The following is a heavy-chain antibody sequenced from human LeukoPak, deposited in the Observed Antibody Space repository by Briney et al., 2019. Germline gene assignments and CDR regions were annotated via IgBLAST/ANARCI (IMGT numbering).Heavy chain of an antibody. J-gene: IGHJ3*02. CDR3: ARDFSGSYGDAFDI. D-gene: IGHD1-26*01. V-gene: IGHV1-2*02. CDR1: GYTFTGYY. CDR2: INPNSGDT. Sequence: ASVKVSCKASGYTFTGYYMHWVRQAPGQGLEWMGWINPNSGDTNYAQKFQGRVTMTRDTSISTAYMELSRLRSDDTAVYYCARDFSGSYGDAFDIWGQGTMVTVSS.